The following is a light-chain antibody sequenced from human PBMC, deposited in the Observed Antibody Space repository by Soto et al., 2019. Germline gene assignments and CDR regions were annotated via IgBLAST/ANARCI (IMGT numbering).Light chain of an antibody. Sequence: EIVLTQSPGTLSLSPGERATLSCRTSQSVGSNYLAWYQRKPGKALRLLIYAASSRATGIPDRFTGSGSGTDFTLTVSSLEPEDFAVYYCHQYGGSPYTFGQGTKLE. J-gene: IGKJ2*01. V-gene: IGKV3-20*01. CDR3: HQYGGSPYT. CDR2: AAS. CDR1: QSVGSNY.